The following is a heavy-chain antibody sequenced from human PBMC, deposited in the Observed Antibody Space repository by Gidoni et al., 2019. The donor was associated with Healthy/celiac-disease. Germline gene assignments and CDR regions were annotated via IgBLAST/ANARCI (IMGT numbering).Heavy chain of an antibody. D-gene: IGHD3-22*01. CDR3: AREEGDYYDSSGPDY. Sequence: QVQLVESGGGVVQPGRSLRLSCAASGFTCSSYAMHWVRQAPGKGLEWVAVISYDGSNKYYADSVKGRFTISRDNSKNTLYLQMNSLRAEDTAVYYCAREEGDYYDSSGPDYWGQGTLVTVSS. CDR2: ISYDGSNK. J-gene: IGHJ4*02. V-gene: IGHV3-30-3*01. CDR1: GFTCSSYA.